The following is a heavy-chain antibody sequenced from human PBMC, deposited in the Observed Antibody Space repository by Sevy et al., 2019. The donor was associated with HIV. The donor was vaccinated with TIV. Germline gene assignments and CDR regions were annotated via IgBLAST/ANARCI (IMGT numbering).Heavy chain of an antibody. CDR2: ISGSGGST. D-gene: IGHD3-3*01. V-gene: IGHV3-23*01. CDR3: AKDSTRRYDFWSGYQYNWFDP. J-gene: IGHJ5*02. CDR1: GFTFSSYA. Sequence: GGSLRLSCAASGFTFSSYAMSWVRQAPGKGLEWVSAISGSGGSTYYADSGKGRFTISRDNSKNTLYLQMNSLRAEDTAVYYCAKDSTRRYDFWSGYQYNWFDPWGQGTLVTVSS.